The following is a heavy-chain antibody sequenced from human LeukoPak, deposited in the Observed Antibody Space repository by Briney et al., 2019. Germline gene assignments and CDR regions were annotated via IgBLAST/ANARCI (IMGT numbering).Heavy chain of an antibody. V-gene: IGHV3-66*01. J-gene: IGHJ6*02. Sequence: GGSLRLSCAASGFTASSNYMSRVRQAPGKGLEWVSVIYSGGSTYYADSVKGRFSISRDNSKNTMYLQMNSLRAEDTAVYYCARGLPPYYYHGMDVWGQGTTVTVSS. CDR1: GFTASSNY. CDR3: ARGLPPYYYHGMDV. CDR2: IYSGGST.